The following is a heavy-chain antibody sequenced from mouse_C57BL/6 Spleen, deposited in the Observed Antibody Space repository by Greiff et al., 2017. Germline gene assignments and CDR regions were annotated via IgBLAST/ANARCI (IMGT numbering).Heavy chain of an antibody. D-gene: IGHD2-3*01. CDR1: GFIFSDYG. V-gene: IGHV5-17*01. Sequence: EVQLVESGGGLVKPGGSLKLSCAASGFIFSDYGMHWVRQAPEKGLEWVAYISSGSSTIYYADTVKGRFTISRDNAKNTLFLQMTSLRSEDTAMYYCADGYYTWFAYWGQGTLVTVSA. J-gene: IGHJ3*01. CDR3: ADGYYTWFAY. CDR2: ISSGSSTI.